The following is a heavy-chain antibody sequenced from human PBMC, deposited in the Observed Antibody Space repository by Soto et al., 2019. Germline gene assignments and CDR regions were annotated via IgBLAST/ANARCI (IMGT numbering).Heavy chain of an antibody. J-gene: IGHJ6*03. CDR1: GFTFSSYA. V-gene: IGHV3-23*01. Sequence: GGSLRLSCAASGFTFSSYAMSWVRQAPGKGLEWVSAISGSGGSTYYADSVKGRFTISRDNSKNTLYLQMNSLRAEDTAVYYCAKDLTGPRIFSYMDVWGKGTTVTVSS. D-gene: IGHD1-20*01. CDR3: AKDLTGPRIFSYMDV. CDR2: ISGSGGST.